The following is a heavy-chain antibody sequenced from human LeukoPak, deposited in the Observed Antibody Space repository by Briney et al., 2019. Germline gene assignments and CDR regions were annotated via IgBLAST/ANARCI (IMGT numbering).Heavy chain of an antibody. J-gene: IGHJ6*02. Sequence: PGGSLRLSCAASGFTFSSYSMNWVRQAPGKGLEWVSSISSSSSYIYYADSVKGRFTISRDNAKNSLYLQMNSLRAEDTAVYYCASGQVVTKTRGDYYYGMDVWGQGTTVTVSS. D-gene: IGHD2-21*02. CDR2: ISSSSSYI. V-gene: IGHV3-21*01. CDR3: ASGQVVTKTRGDYYYGMDV. CDR1: GFTFSSYS.